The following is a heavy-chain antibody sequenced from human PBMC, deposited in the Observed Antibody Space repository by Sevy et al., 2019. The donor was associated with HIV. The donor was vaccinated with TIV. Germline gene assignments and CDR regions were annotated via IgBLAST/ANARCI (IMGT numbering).Heavy chain of an antibody. J-gene: IGHJ2*01. CDR3: ARELSGDYYDSSGYRFFDL. CDR2: IWFDGRNQ. CDR1: GFTFSSYG. V-gene: IGHV3-33*01. Sequence: GETLKISCAASGFTFSSYGMKWVRQAPGKGLEWVAVIWFDGRNQYYSESVKGRFTISRDNAKNTLYLQMNSLRAEDTAVYYCARELSGDYYDSSGYRFFDLWGRGTLVTVSS. D-gene: IGHD3-22*01.